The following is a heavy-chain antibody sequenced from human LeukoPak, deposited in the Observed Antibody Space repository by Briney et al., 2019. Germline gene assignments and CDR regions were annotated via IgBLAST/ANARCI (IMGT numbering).Heavy chain of an antibody. CDR1: GGSFSGYY. D-gene: IGHD3-3*01. CDR2: INHSGST. V-gene: IGHV4-34*01. Sequence: PSETLSLTCAVYGGSFSGYYWSWIRQPPGKGLEWIGEINHSGSTNYNPSLKSRVTISVDTSKNQFSLKLSSVTAADTAVYYCARREGFWSGTYYYYYYGMDVGGQGTTVTVSS. CDR3: ARREGFWSGTYYYYYYGMDV. J-gene: IGHJ6*02.